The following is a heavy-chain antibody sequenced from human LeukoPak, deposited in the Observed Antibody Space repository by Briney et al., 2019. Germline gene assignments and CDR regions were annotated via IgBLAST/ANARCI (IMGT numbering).Heavy chain of an antibody. Sequence: GGSLRLSCAASGFSFSDYYMSWIRQAPGKGLEWVSYISSSSSYTNYADSVKGQFTISRDNAKNSLYLQMNSLGAEDTAVYYCARDLATFWAFDIWGQGTMVTVSS. J-gene: IGHJ3*02. CDR1: GFSFSDYY. V-gene: IGHV3-11*05. D-gene: IGHD5-12*01. CDR2: ISSSSSYT. CDR3: ARDLATFWAFDI.